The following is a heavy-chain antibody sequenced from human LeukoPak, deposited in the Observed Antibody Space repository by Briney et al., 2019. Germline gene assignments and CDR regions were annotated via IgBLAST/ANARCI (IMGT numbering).Heavy chain of an antibody. J-gene: IGHJ4*02. V-gene: IGHV4-38-2*01. D-gene: IGHD3-10*01. CDR2: IYHSGST. CDR1: GYSISGGYY. CDR3: ARLSYRLLDQ. Sequence: PSETLSLTCAVCGYSISGGYYWGRIRQPPGNGLEWIGSIYHSGSTYYNPSLKSQVTMSVDTSKNQFSLKLSSVTAQDTALYYCARLSYRLLDQWGQETLVTVSS.